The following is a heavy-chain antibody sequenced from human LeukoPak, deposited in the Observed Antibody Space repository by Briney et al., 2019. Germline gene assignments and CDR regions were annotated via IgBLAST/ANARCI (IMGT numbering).Heavy chain of an antibody. V-gene: IGHV3-23*01. CDR3: ARDLGYCTNGVCHTRFDY. CDR2: ISGSGGST. J-gene: IGHJ4*02. CDR1: GFTFRTYA. D-gene: IGHD2-8*01. Sequence: HPGGSLRLSCAASGFTFRTYAMSWVRQASGKGLEWVSGISGSGGSTYYADSVKGRFTISRDNSKNTLYLQMNSLRAEDTAVYYCARDLGYCTNGVCHTRFDYWGQGTLVAVSS.